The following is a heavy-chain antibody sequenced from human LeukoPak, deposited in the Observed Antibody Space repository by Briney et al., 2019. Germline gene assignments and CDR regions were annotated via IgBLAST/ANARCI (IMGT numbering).Heavy chain of an antibody. J-gene: IGHJ4*02. V-gene: IGHV3-21*01. CDR3: ARGIYCSGGSCYPRGYFDY. CDR1: GFRFSDYR. Sequence: GGSLRLSCAASGFRFSDYRMNWVRQAPGKGLEWVSSISSSSSYIEYADSVKGRFTISRDNTKNSLYLQMNSLRAEDTAVYYCARGIYCSGGSCYPRGYFDYWGQGTLVTVSS. CDR2: ISSSSSYI. D-gene: IGHD2-15*01.